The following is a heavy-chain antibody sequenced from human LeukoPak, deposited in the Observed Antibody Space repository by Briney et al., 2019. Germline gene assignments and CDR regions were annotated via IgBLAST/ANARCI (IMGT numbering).Heavy chain of an antibody. CDR3: ARDRSTGTTDH. D-gene: IGHD1-1*01. V-gene: IGHV3-21*01. Sequence: GGSLRLSCAASGFTFSSYSMNWVRQAPGKGLEWVSSISSSSSYIYYADSVKGRFTISRDNAKNSLYLQMNSLRAEDTAVYYCARDRSTGTTDHWGQGTLVTVSS. CDR1: GFTFSSYS. J-gene: IGHJ4*02. CDR2: ISSSSSYI.